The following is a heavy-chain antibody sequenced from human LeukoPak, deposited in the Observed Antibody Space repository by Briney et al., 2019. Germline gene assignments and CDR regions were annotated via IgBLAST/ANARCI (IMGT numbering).Heavy chain of an antibody. J-gene: IGHJ6*03. V-gene: IGHV3-7*01. Sequence: PGGSLRLSCAASGFTFSSYWMTWVRQAPGKGLEWVANIKQDGSEAYYVVSVKGRFTVSRDNAKNSLYLQLNSLGAEDTAVYYCATRYCTIPACRASSYHCMDNWGKGTTVTVSS. CDR3: ATRYCTIPACRASSYHCMDN. D-gene: IGHD2-8*01. CDR2: IKQDGSEA. CDR1: GFTFSSYW.